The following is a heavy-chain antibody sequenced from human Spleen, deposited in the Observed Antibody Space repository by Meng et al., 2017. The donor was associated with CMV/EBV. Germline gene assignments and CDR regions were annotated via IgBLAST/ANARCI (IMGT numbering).Heavy chain of an antibody. J-gene: IGHJ5*02. D-gene: IGHD2-2*01. CDR1: GYRFTSHW. Sequence: SGYRFTSHWIAWVRQMPGKGREWMGIIYPGDSDTTYSPSFQGQVTISADKSTSTAYLQWSSLKASDTAMYYCARQLNTNTWDNWFDPWGQGTLVTVSS. CDR2: IYPGDSDT. CDR3: ARQLNTNTWDNWFDP. V-gene: IGHV5-51*01.